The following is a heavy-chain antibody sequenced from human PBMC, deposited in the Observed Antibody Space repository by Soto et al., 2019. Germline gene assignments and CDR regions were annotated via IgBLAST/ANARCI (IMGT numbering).Heavy chain of an antibody. CDR3: AVVGRAGVQNFDY. Sequence: QVQLVQSGAEVKKPGASVKVSCKASGYTFTSYYMHWVRQAPGQGLEWMGIINPSGGSTSYAQKFQGRVTMTGDTSTSTVYMELSSLRSEETAVYYCAVVGRAGVQNFDYWGQGTLVTVSS. D-gene: IGHD3-3*01. CDR1: GYTFTSYY. CDR2: INPSGGST. J-gene: IGHJ4*02. V-gene: IGHV1-46*01.